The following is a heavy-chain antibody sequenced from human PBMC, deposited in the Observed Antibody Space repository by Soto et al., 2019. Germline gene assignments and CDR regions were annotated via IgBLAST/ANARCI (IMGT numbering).Heavy chain of an antibody. CDR3: ARVARYDYVWGSYRNFDY. CDR1: GGSISSGGYY. V-gene: IGHV4-31*03. Sequence: SETLSLTCTVSGGSISSGGYYWSWIRQHPGKGLEWIGYIYYSGSTYYNPSLKSRVTISVDTSKNQFSLKLSSVTAADTAVYYCARVARYDYVWGSYRNFDYWGQGTLVTVSS. J-gene: IGHJ4*02. D-gene: IGHD3-16*02. CDR2: IYYSGST.